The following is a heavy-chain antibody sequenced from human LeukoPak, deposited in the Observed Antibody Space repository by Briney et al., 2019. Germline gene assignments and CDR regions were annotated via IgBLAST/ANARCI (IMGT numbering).Heavy chain of an antibody. Sequence: QSGRSLRLSCAASGFTFSSYGMHWVRQAPGKGLEWVAVISYDGSNKYYADSVKGRFTISRDNSKNTLYLQMNSLRAEDTAVYYCAKGPYLMLRGGLIFDYWGQGTLVTVSS. D-gene: IGHD3-10*01. V-gene: IGHV3-30*18. CDR2: ISYDGSNK. CDR3: AKGPYLMLRGGLIFDY. CDR1: GFTFSSYG. J-gene: IGHJ4*02.